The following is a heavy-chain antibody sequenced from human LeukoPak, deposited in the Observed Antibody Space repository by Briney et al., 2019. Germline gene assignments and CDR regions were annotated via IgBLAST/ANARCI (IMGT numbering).Heavy chain of an antibody. D-gene: IGHD3-22*01. CDR3: ARGTDYYDSSGWLDP. Sequence: PSETLSLTCTVSGDSISSGHYWDWIRPPPGRGLEWIGSIHHSGSTWYNPSLKSRVTISLDTSQTQISLRVTSVTAADTAVYYCARGTDYYDSSGWLDPWGQGTLVTVSS. V-gene: IGHV4-38-2*02. CDR2: IHHSGST. J-gene: IGHJ5*02. CDR1: GDSISSGHY.